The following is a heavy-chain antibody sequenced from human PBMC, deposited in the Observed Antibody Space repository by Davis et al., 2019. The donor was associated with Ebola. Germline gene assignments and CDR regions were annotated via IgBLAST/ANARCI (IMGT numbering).Heavy chain of an antibody. D-gene: IGHD6-13*01. CDR3: ARGGVGGIAAGYNWFDP. V-gene: IGHV4-34*01. J-gene: IGHJ5*02. CDR2: IYHSGST. Sequence: ESLKISCAASGFTFSSYSMNWVRQPPGKGLEWIGEIYHSGSTNYNPSLKSRVTISVDTSKNQFSLKLSSVTAADTAIYYCARGGVGGIAAGYNWFDPWGQGTLVTVSS. CDR1: GFTFSSYS.